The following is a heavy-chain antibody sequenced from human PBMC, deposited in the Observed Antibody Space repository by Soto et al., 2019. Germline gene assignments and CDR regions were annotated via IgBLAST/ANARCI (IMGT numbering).Heavy chain of an antibody. CDR3: ARGWGIFIDY. Sequence: PGGSLRLSWAASGFTFSRYAMSWVRQAPGKGLEWVSAISGSGGSTYYADSVKGRFTISRDNSKNTLYLQMNSLRAEDTAVYYCARGWGIFIDYWGQGTLVTVSS. J-gene: IGHJ4*02. V-gene: IGHV3-23*01. CDR2: ISGSGGST. D-gene: IGHD3-16*01. CDR1: GFTFSRYA.